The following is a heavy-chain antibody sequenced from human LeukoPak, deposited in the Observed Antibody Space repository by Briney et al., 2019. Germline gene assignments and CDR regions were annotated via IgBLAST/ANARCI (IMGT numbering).Heavy chain of an antibody. Sequence: PGGSLRLSCAASGFTFSSYEMNWVRQAPGKGLEWVSYISSGSTIYYADAVKGRFTISRDNAKNSLYLQMNSLRAEDTAVYYCARDRRGYYDSSGYYLAADYYYYYGMDVWGQGTTVTVSS. D-gene: IGHD3-22*01. CDR3: ARDRRGYYDSSGYYLAADYYYYYGMDV. CDR2: ISSGSTI. V-gene: IGHV3-48*03. CDR1: GFTFSSYE. J-gene: IGHJ6*02.